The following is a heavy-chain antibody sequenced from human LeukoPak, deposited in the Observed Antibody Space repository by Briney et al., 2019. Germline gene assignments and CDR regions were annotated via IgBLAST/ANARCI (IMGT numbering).Heavy chain of an antibody. CDR3: VRDANYYFDY. Sequence: GGSLRLFFGAFWINFRNYCLHLVRLGPGKGVEGVALIWNDGSNKYYPDSVKGRFTISRDNSKNTLFLQMNSLRAEDTAVYHFVRDANYYFDYWGQGTLVTVSS. D-gene: IGHD1-1*01. J-gene: IGHJ4*02. CDR2: IWNDGSNK. CDR1: INFRNYC. V-gene: IGHV3-33*01.